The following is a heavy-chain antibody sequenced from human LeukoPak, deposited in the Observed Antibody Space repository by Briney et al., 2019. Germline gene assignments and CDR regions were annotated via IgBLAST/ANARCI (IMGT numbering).Heavy chain of an antibody. Sequence: GASVKVSCKASGYTFGAYYMHWVRQAPGQGLEWMGWINPNSGGTNYAQKFQGRVTMTRDTSISTAYMELSRLRSDDTAVYYCARRRSIAAVRGDWFDPWGQGTLVTVSS. J-gene: IGHJ5*02. CDR1: GYTFGAYY. D-gene: IGHD6-6*01. V-gene: IGHV1-2*02. CDR3: ARRRSIAAVRGDWFDP. CDR2: INPNSGGT.